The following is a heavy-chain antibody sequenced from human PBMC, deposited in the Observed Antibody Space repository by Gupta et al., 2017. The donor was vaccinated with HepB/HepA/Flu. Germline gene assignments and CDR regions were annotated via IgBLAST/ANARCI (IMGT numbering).Heavy chain of an antibody. D-gene: IGHD3-22*01. CDR3: AHGYLDSSGAQIDY. J-gene: IGHJ4*02. Sequence: QITLKESGPTPVNPTQTLTLTCPFSGFSLSTRGVGVGWSRQPPGKALEWLALIYWDDDKRYSPSVKSRVTITKDTSKNQVVLTLTNMDPVDTATYYCAHGYLDSSGAQIDYWGQGTLVTVSS. V-gene: IGHV2-5*02. CDR2: IYWDDDK. CDR1: GFSLSTRGVG.